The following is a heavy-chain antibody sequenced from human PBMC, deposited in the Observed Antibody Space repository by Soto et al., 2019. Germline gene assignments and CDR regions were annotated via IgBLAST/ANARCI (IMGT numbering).Heavy chain of an antibody. CDR2: IIPIFGTA. J-gene: IGHJ6*02. CDR3: ARRGITMVRGNPYGMDV. V-gene: IGHV1-69*13. D-gene: IGHD3-10*01. Sequence: GASVKVSCKASGGTFSSYAISWVRQAPGQGLEWMGGIIPIFGTANYAQKFQGRVTITADESTSTAYMELSSLRSEDTAVYYCARRGITMVRGNPYGMDVWGQGTTVTVSS. CDR1: GGTFSSYA.